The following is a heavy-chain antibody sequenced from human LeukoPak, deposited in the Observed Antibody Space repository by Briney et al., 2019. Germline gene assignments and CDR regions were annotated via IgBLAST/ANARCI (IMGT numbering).Heavy chain of an antibody. D-gene: IGHD2-2*01. CDR3: ARVDLIVVVPAAPHDAFDI. CDR2: IYYSGST. CDR1: GGSISSGDYY. V-gene: IGHV4-30-4*08. J-gene: IGHJ3*02. Sequence: SQTLSLTCTVSGGSISSGDYYWSWIRQPPGKGLEWIGYIYYSGSTYYNPSLKSRVTISVDTSKNQFSLKLSSVTAADTAVYYCARVDLIVVVPAAPHDAFDIWGQGRMVTVSS.